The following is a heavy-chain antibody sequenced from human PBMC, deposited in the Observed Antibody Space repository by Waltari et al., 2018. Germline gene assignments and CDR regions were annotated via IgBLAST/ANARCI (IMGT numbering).Heavy chain of an antibody. V-gene: IGHV3-23*01. CDR3: ARDPSGTIGWFDP. D-gene: IGHD1-26*01. J-gene: IGHJ5*02. Sequence: EVQLLESGGGLVQPGGSLRLSCAASGFTFSNYAMSWVRQAPGKGLEWVSAISGSGGSTYYADSVKGRFTISRDSSRNTLYLQMNSLRAEDTAVYYCARDPSGTIGWFDPWGQGTLVTVSS. CDR2: ISGSGGST. CDR1: GFTFSNYA.